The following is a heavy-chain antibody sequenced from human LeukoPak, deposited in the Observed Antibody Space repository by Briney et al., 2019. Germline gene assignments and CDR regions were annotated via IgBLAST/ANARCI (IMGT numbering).Heavy chain of an antibody. CDR2: ISGSGGST. CDR3: AKDRGRTWVQVAN. CDR1: GFTFSSDA. J-gene: IGHJ4*02. V-gene: IGHV3-23*01. D-gene: IGHD2-15*01. Sequence: GGSLRLSCIGTGFTFSSDAMGWVRQAPGKGLEWVAGISGSGGSTYYGDSVKGRFTISRDNSKNTLYLQMNSLRVEDTAVYYCAKDRGRTWVQVANWGQGTLVTVS.